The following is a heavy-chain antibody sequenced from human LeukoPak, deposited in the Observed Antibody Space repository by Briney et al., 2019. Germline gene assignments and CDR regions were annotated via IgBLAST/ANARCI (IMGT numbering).Heavy chain of an antibody. D-gene: IGHD2-2*01. J-gene: IGHJ4*02. Sequence: ASVKVPCKASGYIFTSYGISWVRQAPGQGLEWMGWISAYNGNTNYAQKLQGRVTMTTDTSTSTAYMELRSLRSDDTAVYYCARDGYPLIVVVPAAIYYWGQGTLVTVSS. CDR2: ISAYNGNT. V-gene: IGHV1-18*01. CDR1: GYIFTSYG. CDR3: ARDGYPLIVVVPAAIYY.